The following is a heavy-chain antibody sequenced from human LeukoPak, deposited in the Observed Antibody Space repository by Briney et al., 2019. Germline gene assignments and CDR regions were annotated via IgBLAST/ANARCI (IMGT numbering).Heavy chain of an antibody. CDR2: MNPNSGNT. D-gene: IGHD6-13*01. Sequence: ATVRVSCKASGYTFTNYDINWVRQASGQGLEWMGWMNPNSGNTGSAQKFQGRVTMTSNTSISTAYMELSSLRSEDTAVYYCARGLRREQQLLRAFDYWGQGTPVTVSS. J-gene: IGHJ4*02. CDR1: GYTFTNYD. V-gene: IGHV1-8*01. CDR3: ARGLRREQQLLRAFDY.